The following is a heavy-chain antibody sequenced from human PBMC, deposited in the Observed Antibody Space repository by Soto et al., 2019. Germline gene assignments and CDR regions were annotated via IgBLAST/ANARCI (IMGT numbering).Heavy chain of an antibody. J-gene: IGHJ6*02. CDR3: AVDQGYYYYGMDI. Sequence: SETLSLTCTVSGGSISSFYWSWIRQPAGKGLEWIGRIYTSGSTNYNPSLKSRVTMSLDTSKNQVSLKLSSVTAADTAVYVCAVDQGYYYYGMDIWGQGTTVTVSS. CDR1: GGSISSFY. D-gene: IGHD2-2*01. CDR2: IYTSGST. V-gene: IGHV4-4*07.